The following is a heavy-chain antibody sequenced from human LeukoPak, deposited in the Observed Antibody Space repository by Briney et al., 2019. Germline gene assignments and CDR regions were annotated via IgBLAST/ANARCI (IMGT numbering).Heavy chain of an antibody. J-gene: IGHJ3*02. D-gene: IGHD5-12*01. CDR2: ISAYNGNT. CDR3: ARDSPGVVATVGGDAFDI. CDR1: GYTFTSYG. Sequence: GASVKVSCKASGYTFTSYGISWVRQAPGQGLEWMGWISAYNGNTNYAQKLQGRVTMTTDTSTSTAYMELRSLRSDDTAVYYCARDSPGVVATVGGDAFDIWGQGTMVTVSS. V-gene: IGHV1-18*01.